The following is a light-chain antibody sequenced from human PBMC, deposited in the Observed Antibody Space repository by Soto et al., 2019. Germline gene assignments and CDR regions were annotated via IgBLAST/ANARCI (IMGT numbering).Light chain of an antibody. CDR3: QQYNNWPRT. V-gene: IGKV3-15*01. CDR2: GAS. J-gene: IGKJ1*01. Sequence: EIVFTQSPTTLSFSPGERATPFFRASKSIRNSSAWYQQKPGQAPRLLIYGASTRATGIPARFSGSGSGKEFTLTISSLQSEDFAVYYCQQYNNWPRTFGQGTKVDIK. CDR1: KSIRNS.